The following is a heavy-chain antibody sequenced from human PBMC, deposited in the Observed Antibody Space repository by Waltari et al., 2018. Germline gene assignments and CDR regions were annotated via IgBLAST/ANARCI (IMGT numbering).Heavy chain of an antibody. D-gene: IGHD4-4*01. J-gene: IGHJ6*02. CDR1: GFTVSSNY. CDR2: ISSGGHT. CDR3: ASRSNSGYYYGMDV. V-gene: IGHV3-53*01. Sequence: EVQLVESGGGLIQPGGSLRLSCAASGFTVSSNYMTWVRQAPGKGLECVSVISSGGHTYYADSVKGRFTTSRDNSKNTRYLQMNSLRAEDTAVYYCASRSNSGYYYGMDVWGQGTTVTVSS.